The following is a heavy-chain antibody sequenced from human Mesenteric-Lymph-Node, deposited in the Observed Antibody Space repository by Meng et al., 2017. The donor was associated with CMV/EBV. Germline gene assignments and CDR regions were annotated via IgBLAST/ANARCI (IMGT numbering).Heavy chain of an antibody. CDR1: GGTFSSYA. CDR2: IIPIFGTA. V-gene: IGHV1-69*05. D-gene: IGHD2-2*01. J-gene: IGHJ6*02. Sequence: SVKVSCKASGGTFSSYAISWVRQAPGQGLEWMGGIIPIFGTANYAQKFQGRVTITTDESTSTAYMELSSLRSEDTAVYYCARVVPAANYYYYGMDVWGQGTTVTVSS. CDR3: ARVVPAANYYYYGMDV.